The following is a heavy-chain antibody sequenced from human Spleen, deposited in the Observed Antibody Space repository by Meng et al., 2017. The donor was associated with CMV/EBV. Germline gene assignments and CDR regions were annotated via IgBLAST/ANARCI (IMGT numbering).Heavy chain of an antibody. CDR2: IKQDGSET. V-gene: IGHV3-7*01. D-gene: IGHD2-8*02. Sequence: GGYLRLSCLDSGFYFSSYWMNWVRQAPGKGLEWVANIKQDGSETHYAGSVKGRFTISRDNAKRSLYLEMSSLRVDDTAVYYCATGSTGPTQPYLDFWGQGTLVTVSS. CDR3: ATGSTGPTQPYLDF. J-gene: IGHJ4*02. CDR1: GFYFSSYW.